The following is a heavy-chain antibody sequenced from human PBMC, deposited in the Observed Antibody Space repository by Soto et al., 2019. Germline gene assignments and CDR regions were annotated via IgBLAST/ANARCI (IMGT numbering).Heavy chain of an antibody. CDR3: ARAASGVVPLCPDY. Sequence: SETLYLTSTGSGVSSGSRSSYWRWIRQPPGKGLEWIGYIYYSGSTNYNPSLKSRVTISVDTSKNQFSLKLSSVTAADTAVYYCARAASGVVPLCPDYWGQGTLVTVSS. CDR1: GVSSGSRSSY. J-gene: IGHJ4*02. D-gene: IGHD2-2*01. V-gene: IGHV4-61*01. CDR2: IYYSGST.